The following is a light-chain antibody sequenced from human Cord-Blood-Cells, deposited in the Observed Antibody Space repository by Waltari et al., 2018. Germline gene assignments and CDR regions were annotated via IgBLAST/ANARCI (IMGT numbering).Light chain of an antibody. CDR2: DVS. J-gene: IGLJ1*01. CDR1: SSDVGGYNY. V-gene: IGLV2-11*01. CDR3: CSYAGSYTLV. Sequence: QSALTQPPSVSGSPGQSITISCTGTSSDVGGYNYVSWYQQHPGKAPKLMIYDVSKRPSGVSDRFSGSKSGNTASLTISGLQADDEADYYCCSYAGSYTLVFGAGTKLTVL.